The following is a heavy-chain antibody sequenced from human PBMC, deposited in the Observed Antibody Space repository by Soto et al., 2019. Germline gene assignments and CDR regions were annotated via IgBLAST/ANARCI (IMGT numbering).Heavy chain of an antibody. CDR1: GYTFTKYG. D-gene: IGHD3-16*01. J-gene: IGHJ6*02. CDR3: AMVDVYVTPSPQDV. CDR2: ISGYNGNT. V-gene: IGHV1-18*01. Sequence: GASVKVSCKASGYTFTKYGISWVRQAPGQGLEWMGWISGYNGNTNYAQNLQGRLTLTTDTSTTTAYMELRSLRSNDTAIYYCAMVDVYVTPSPQDVWGQGTTVTVSS.